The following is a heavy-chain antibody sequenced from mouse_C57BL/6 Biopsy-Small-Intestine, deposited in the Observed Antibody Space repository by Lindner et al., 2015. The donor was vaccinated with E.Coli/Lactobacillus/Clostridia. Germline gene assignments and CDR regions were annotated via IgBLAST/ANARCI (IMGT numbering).Heavy chain of an antibody. D-gene: IGHD3-1*01. CDR2: IDPYNGAT. CDR3: ARQLGLGAWFAY. CDR1: GYSFTAYN. V-gene: IGHV1S135*01. Sequence: VQLQESGAEVVKPGASVKMSCKASGYSFTAYNMHWVKQSHGKSLEWIGYIDPYNGATRYNQKFKGKATLTVDKSSNTAYMQLNSLTSEDSAVYYCARQLGLGAWFAYWGQGDSDHCLC. J-gene: IGHJ3*01.